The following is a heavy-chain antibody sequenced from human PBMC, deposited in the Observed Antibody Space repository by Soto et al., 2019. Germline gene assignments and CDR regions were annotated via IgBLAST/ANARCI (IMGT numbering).Heavy chain of an antibody. J-gene: IGHJ2*01. CDR1: GGSINSGTYS. Sequence: SETLSLTCAVSGGSINSGTYSWSWIRQPPGKGLEWIGYIYHSGSAYYNPSLKSRVTISVDNSKNQFSLKVRSVTAADTAVYYCARNLREVEYWYFDLWGRGTRVTVPS. CDR2: IYHSGSA. D-gene: IGHD1-26*01. CDR3: ARNLREVEYWYFDL. V-gene: IGHV4-30-2*01.